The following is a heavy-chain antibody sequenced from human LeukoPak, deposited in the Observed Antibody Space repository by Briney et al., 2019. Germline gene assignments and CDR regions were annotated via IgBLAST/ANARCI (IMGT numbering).Heavy chain of an antibody. CDR1: GGSISSSSYY. CDR3: ARYSSGWYGEEFDY. V-gene: IGHV4-39*01. Sequence: TSETLSLTCTVPGGSISSSSYYWGWIRQPPGKGLEWIGSIYYSGSTYYNPSLKSRVTISVDTSKNQFSLKLSSVTAADSAVYYCARYSSGWYGEEFDYWGQGTLVTVSS. J-gene: IGHJ4*02. D-gene: IGHD6-19*01. CDR2: IYYSGST.